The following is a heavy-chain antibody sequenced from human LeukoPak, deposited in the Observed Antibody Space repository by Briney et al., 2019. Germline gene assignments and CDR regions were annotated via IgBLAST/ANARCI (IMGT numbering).Heavy chain of an antibody. J-gene: IGHJ4*02. CDR3: ARDPGSSSFDL. CDR2: IKHDGSEKQDGSEK. D-gene: IGHD6-13*01. CDR1: GFTFSQYW. V-gene: IGHV3-7*01. Sequence: HPGGSLRLSCAASGFTFSQYWMSWVRQAPGKGLEWVANIKHDGSEKQDGSEKNYVDSVKGRFTISRDNAKKSMYLEINSLRADDTAVYYCARDPGSSSFDLWGRGALVTVSS.